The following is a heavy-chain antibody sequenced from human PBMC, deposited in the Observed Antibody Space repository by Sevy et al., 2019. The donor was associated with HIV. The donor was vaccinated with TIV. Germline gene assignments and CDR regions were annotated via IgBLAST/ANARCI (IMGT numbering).Heavy chain of an antibody. D-gene: IGHD3-22*01. CDR1: GYTFTGYY. V-gene: IGHV1-2*02. Sequence: ASVKVSCKASGYTFTGYYMHWVRQAPGQGLEWMGWINPNSGGTNYAQKFQGRVTMTRETSISTAYMELSRLRSDDTAVYYCARSGRTYYYDSSGYYYAYDYWGQGTLVTVSS. CDR3: ARSGRTYYYDSSGYYYAYDY. CDR2: INPNSGGT. J-gene: IGHJ4*02.